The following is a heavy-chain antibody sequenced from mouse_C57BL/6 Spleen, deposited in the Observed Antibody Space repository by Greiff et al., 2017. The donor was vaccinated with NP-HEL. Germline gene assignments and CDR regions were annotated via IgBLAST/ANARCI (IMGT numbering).Heavy chain of an antibody. V-gene: IGHV1-66*01. CDR2: IYPGSGNT. CDR3: ARGDYGSRRDAMDY. Sequence: QVQLQQSGPELVKPGASVKISCKASGYSFTSYYIHWVKQRPGQGLEWIGWIYPGSGNTKYNEKFKGKATLTADTSSSTAYMQLSSLTSEDSAVYYCARGDYGSRRDAMDYWGQGTSVTVSS. D-gene: IGHD1-1*01. J-gene: IGHJ4*01. CDR1: GYSFTSYY.